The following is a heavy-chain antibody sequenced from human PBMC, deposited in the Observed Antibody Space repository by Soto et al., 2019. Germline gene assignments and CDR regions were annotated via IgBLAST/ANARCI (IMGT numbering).Heavy chain of an antibody. V-gene: IGHV1-8*01. J-gene: IGHJ6*02. CDR3: AREYSSSFVEYGMDV. D-gene: IGHD6-6*01. CDR2: TNPNSGNT. CDR1: GYTFTSYD. Sequence: ASVKVSCKASGYTFTSYDINWVRQATGQGLEWMGWTNPNSGNTGYAQKFQGRVTMTRNTSISTAYMELSSLRSEDTAVYYCAREYSSSFVEYGMDVWGQGTTVTVSS.